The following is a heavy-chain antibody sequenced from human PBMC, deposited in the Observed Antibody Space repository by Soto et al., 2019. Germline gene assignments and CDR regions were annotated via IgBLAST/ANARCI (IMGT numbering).Heavy chain of an antibody. D-gene: IGHD2-2*01. Sequence: ASVKVSCKASGYTFTSYGISWVRQAPGQGLEWMGWISAYNGNTNYAQKLQGRVTMTTDTSTSTAYMELRSLRSDGTAVYYCARDGGYCSSTSCYLNWFDPWGQGTLVTVSS. J-gene: IGHJ5*02. CDR1: GYTFTSYG. CDR2: ISAYNGNT. CDR3: ARDGGYCSSTSCYLNWFDP. V-gene: IGHV1-18*04.